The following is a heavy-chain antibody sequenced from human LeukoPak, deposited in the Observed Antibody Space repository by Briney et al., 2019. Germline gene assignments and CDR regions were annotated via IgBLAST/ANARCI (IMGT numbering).Heavy chain of an antibody. J-gene: IGHJ4*02. D-gene: IGHD3-16*01. CDR2: ISYDGNDK. CDR3: AKDQYDYVRGEFDY. CDR1: GFTFSTYD. Sequence: GGSLTLYCAASGFTFSTYDMHWVRQAPGQGLEWVAVISYDGNDKHYADSVKGLFTFSRDNSKNTLYLQMNSLRVEDTAVYYCAKDQYDYVRGEFDYWGQGTLVTVSS. V-gene: IGHV3-30*18.